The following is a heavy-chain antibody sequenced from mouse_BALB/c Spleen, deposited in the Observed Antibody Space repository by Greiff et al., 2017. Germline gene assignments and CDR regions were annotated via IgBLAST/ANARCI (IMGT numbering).Heavy chain of an antibody. CDR1: GFAFSSYD. D-gene: IGHD2-14*01. CDR2: ISSGGGST. Sequence: EVHLVESGGGLVKPGGSLKLSCAASGFAFSSYDMSWVRQTPEKRLEWVAYISSGGGSTYYPDTVKGRFTISRDNAKNTLYLQMSSLKSEDTAMYYCARHGLYRFYFDYWGQGTTLTVSS. V-gene: IGHV5-12-1*01. J-gene: IGHJ2*01. CDR3: ARHGLYRFYFDY.